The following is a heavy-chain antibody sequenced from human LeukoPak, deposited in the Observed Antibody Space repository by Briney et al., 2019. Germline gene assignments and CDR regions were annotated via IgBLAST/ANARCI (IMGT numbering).Heavy chain of an antibody. CDR2: IYYSGST. Sequence: SETLSLTCTVSGGSISSSSYYWGWIRQPSGKGLEWIGSIYYSGSTYYNPSLKSRVTISVDTSKNQFSLKLSSVTAADTAVYYCARESEDIVLMVYAIYFDYWGQGTLVTVSS. D-gene: IGHD2-8*01. V-gene: IGHV4-39*07. J-gene: IGHJ4*02. CDR1: GGSISSSSYY. CDR3: ARESEDIVLMVYAIYFDY.